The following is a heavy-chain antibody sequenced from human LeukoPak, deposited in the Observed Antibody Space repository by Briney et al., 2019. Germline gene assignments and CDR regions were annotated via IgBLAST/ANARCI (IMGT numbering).Heavy chain of an antibody. Sequence: GGSLRLSCAASGFTFSSYAMNWVRQAPGKGLEWVSVISGSGGSTYYADSVKGRFTISRDNSKNTVHLQMNSLRAEDTAVYYCAKGAYCSGGRCYLGDLDYWGQGTLVTVSS. D-gene: IGHD2-15*01. V-gene: IGHV3-23*01. J-gene: IGHJ4*02. CDR2: ISGSGGST. CDR1: GFTFSSYA. CDR3: AKGAYCSGGRCYLGDLDY.